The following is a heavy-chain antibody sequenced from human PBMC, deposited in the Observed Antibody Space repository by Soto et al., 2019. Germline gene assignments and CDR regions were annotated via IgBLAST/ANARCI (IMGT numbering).Heavy chain of an antibody. CDR3: AKDIRGGYGWGGFQH. J-gene: IGHJ1*01. V-gene: IGHV3-9*01. Sequence: EVQLVESGGGLVQPGRSLRLSCAASGFTFDDYAMHWVRQAPGKGLEWVSGISWNSGSIGYADSVKGRFTISRDNAKNARYLLLNSLQAEDTALYYCAKDIRGGYGWGGFQHWGQGTLVTVSS. D-gene: IGHD3-16*01. CDR1: GFTFDDYA. CDR2: ISWNSGSI.